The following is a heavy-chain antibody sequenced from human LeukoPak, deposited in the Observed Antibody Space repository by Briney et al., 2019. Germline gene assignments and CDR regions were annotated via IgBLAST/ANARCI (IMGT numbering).Heavy chain of an antibody. CDR2: ISGSGGST. J-gene: IGHJ4*02. Sequence: PGGSLRLSCVASGFTFSSYAMSWVRQAPGKGLEWVSAISGSGGSTYYADSVKGRFTISRDNSKNTLYLQMNSLRAEDTAVYYCAKDSVVTPEFNFDYWGQGTLVTVSS. CDR1: GFTFSSYA. D-gene: IGHD4-23*01. V-gene: IGHV3-23*01. CDR3: AKDSVVTPEFNFDY.